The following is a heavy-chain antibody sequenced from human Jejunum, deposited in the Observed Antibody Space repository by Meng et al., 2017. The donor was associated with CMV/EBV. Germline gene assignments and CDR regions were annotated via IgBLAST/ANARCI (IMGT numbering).Heavy chain of an antibody. V-gene: IGHV4-4*02. CDR1: GDCFSSDVW. J-gene: IGHJ4*02. Sequence: SLTCAVSGDCFSSDVWWRWVRQPPGKGLEWIGEKHHGGTTTYNPSLKSRVTISLDESKTEFSLKLSSPTAADTAVYYCGRNGYYSVDYWGQGALVTVSS. D-gene: IGHD3-22*01. CDR3: GRNGYYSVDY. CDR2: KHHGGTT.